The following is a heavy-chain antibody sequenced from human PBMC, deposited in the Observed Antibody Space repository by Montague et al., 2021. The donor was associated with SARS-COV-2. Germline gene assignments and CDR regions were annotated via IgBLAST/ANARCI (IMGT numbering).Heavy chain of an antibody. Sequence: TLSLTCTVSGGSISSGGYYWSWIRQHPGKGLEWIGYIYYSGXTXYXXXXKXRVTISVDTSKNQSSLKLSSVTAADTAVYYCAREPRVGQLLSIYYYGMDVWGQGTTVTVSS. CDR1: GGSISSGGYY. V-gene: IGHV4-31*03. D-gene: IGHD2-2*01. J-gene: IGHJ6*02. CDR3: AREPRVGQLLSIYYYGMDV. CDR2: IYYSGXT.